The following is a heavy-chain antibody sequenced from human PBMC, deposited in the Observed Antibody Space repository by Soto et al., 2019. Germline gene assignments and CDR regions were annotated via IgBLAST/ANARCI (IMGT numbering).Heavy chain of an antibody. CDR1: GVSISNSNYF. J-gene: IGHJ4*02. CDR2: IYYSGST. CDR3: ARVPDY. D-gene: IGHD2-2*01. Sequence: SETLSLTCIVSGVSISNSNYFWACIRQPPGQGLELIGNIYYSGSTYYYPSLKSRLTISVDTSKNQFSLKLSSVTAADTAVYYCARVPDYWGQGILVT. V-gene: IGHV4-39*01.